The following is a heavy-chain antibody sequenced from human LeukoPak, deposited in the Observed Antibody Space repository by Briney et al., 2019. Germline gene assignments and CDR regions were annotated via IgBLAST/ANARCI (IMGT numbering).Heavy chain of an antibody. Sequence: GGSLRLSCAASGFTFDDYGMSWVRQAPGKGLEWVSGINWNGGSTGYADSVKGRFTISRDNAKNSLYLQMNSLRAEDTALYYCARDPGDSSGYYSEPRAPYFDYWGQGTLVTVSS. D-gene: IGHD3-22*01. CDR2: INWNGGST. CDR1: GFTFDDYG. CDR3: ARDPGDSSGYYSEPRAPYFDY. J-gene: IGHJ4*02. V-gene: IGHV3-20*04.